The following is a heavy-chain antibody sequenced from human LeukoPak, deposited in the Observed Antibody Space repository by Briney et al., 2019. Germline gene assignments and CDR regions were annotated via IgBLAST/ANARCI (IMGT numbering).Heavy chain of an antibody. Sequence: GGSLRLSCAASGFTFSSYAMHWVRQAPGKGLEWVAVISYDGSNKYYADSVNGRFTISKDNSKNTLYLQMNSLRAEDTAVYYCARRGWSIASHRDAFDIWGQGTMVTVSS. J-gene: IGHJ3*02. CDR3: ARRGWSIASHRDAFDI. CDR1: GFTFSSYA. CDR2: ISYDGSNK. V-gene: IGHV3-30*01. D-gene: IGHD6-6*01.